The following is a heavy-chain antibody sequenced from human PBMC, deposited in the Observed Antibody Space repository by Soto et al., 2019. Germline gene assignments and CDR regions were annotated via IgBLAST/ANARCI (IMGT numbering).Heavy chain of an antibody. CDR1: GLTLSTYV. CDR3: VAGDYYYGMDV. V-gene: IGHV3-30-3*01. J-gene: IGHJ6*02. Sequence: QVQLVESGGGVVQPGRSLRLSCAASGLTLSTYVMHWVRQAPGKGLEWVAGLSYDGSNKYHADSVKGRFTISRDNSNNTLDLQMNSLRAEDTAVYYCVAGDYYYGMDVWGQGTTVTVSS. CDR2: LSYDGSNK.